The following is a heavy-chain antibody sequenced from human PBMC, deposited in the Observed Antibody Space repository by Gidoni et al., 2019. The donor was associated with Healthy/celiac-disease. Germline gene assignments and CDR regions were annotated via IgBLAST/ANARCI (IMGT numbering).Heavy chain of an antibody. CDR3: ARVTGEMATIIIDY. Sequence: QVQLQESGPGLVKPSQTLSLTCTVSGGSISSGGYYWSWIRQHPGKGLEWIGYIYYSGSTYYNPSLKIRVTISVDTSKNQFSLKLSSVTAADTAVYYCARVTGEMATIIIDYWGQGTLVTVSS. V-gene: IGHV4-31*03. CDR2: IYYSGST. J-gene: IGHJ4*02. CDR1: GGSISSGGYY. D-gene: IGHD5-12*01.